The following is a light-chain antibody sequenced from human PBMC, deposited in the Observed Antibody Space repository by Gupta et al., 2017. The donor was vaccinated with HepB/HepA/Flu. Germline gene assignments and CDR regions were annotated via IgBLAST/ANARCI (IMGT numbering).Light chain of an antibody. J-gene: IGLJ1*01. CDR1: VMPNQY. CDR3: QSADSSGTFYV. CDR2: KDT. Sequence: SPALTQPPSVSVSPGQTARLTCSGHVMPNQYAYWYQQKPGQAPVLIVYKDTERPPGTPERFSGSSSGATVTLTISGVQAEDEADYYCQSADSSGTFYVFGTGTKVSIL. V-gene: IGLV3-25*03.